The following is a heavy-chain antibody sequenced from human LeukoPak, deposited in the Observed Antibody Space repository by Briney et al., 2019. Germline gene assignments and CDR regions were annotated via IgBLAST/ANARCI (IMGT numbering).Heavy chain of an antibody. CDR3: ARPHSSGFSGSYAGVDY. CDR2: IFYDGNNK. CDR1: GFTFSDYT. J-gene: IGHJ4*02. Sequence: QAGGSLRLSCAASGFTFSDYTMHWVRQAPGKGLEWVAVIFYDGNNKYYTDSVRGRFTISRDNSKNTLYLQMHSLTAEDTAVYYCARPHSSGFSGSYAGVDYWGQGTLVTVSS. V-gene: IGHV3-30-3*01. D-gene: IGHD1-26*01.